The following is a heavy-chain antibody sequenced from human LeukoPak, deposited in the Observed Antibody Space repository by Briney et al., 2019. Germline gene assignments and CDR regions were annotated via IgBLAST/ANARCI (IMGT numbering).Heavy chain of an antibody. CDR2: IYHSGST. V-gene: IGHV4-38-2*02. Sequence: SETLSLTCTVSGYSISSGYYWGWIRQPPGKGLEWIGSIYHSGSTYYNPSLKSRVTISVDTSKNQFSLKLSSVTAADTAVYYCARVRPSQAAATYYFDYWGQGTLVTVSS. J-gene: IGHJ4*02. CDR1: GYSISSGYY. D-gene: IGHD6-13*01. CDR3: ARVRPSQAAATYYFDY.